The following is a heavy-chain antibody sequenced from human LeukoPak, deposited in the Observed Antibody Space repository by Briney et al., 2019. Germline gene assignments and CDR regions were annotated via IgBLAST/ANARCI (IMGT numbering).Heavy chain of an antibody. CDR1: GGSFSGYY. D-gene: IGHD6-19*01. CDR2: INHSGST. Sequence: SETLSLTCAVYGGSFSGYYWSWIRQPPGKGLEWIGEINHSGSTNHNPSLKSRVTISVDTSKNQFSLKLSSVTAADTAVYYCARGLYSGWYHWHFDLWGRGTLVTVSS. CDR3: ARGLYSGWYHWHFDL. J-gene: IGHJ2*01. V-gene: IGHV4-34*01.